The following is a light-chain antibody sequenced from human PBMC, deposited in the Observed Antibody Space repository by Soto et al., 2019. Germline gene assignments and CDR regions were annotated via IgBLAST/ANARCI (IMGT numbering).Light chain of an antibody. J-gene: IGLJ2*01. CDR3: FLSYSGARPVV. CDR2: DTS. CDR1: TGPVTSGHW. V-gene: IGLV7-46*01. Sequence: QAVVTQEASLTVSPGGTVTLTCDSSTGPVTSGHWPHWLQQKPGQAPRTLIYDTSKKHSWTPARFSGSLLGGKAALTLSGAQPEDEADYYCFLSYSGARPVVFGGGTQLTVL.